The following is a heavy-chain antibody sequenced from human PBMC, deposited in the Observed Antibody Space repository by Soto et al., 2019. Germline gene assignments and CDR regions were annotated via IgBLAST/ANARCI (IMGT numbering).Heavy chain of an antibody. CDR2: IIPIFGTT. J-gene: IGHJ3*02. Sequence: QVHLVQSGAEVKKPGSSVKVSCKASGGTFSNHATNWVRQAPGQGLEWMGRIIPIFGTTNYAQKFQGRVTFTADEPTVTAYMELSSLKHDDTAIYYCAREVAADGTFREDVFDIWGQGTLVTVSS. CDR1: GGTFSNHA. CDR3: AREVAADGTFREDVFDI. V-gene: IGHV1-69*12. D-gene: IGHD6-13*01.